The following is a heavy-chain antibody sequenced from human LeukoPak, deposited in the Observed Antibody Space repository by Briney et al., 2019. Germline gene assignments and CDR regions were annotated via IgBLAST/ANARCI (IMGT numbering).Heavy chain of an antibody. J-gene: IGHJ4*02. CDR3: ARVGGEQQLVLFRDY. CDR2: ISAYNGNT. V-gene: IGHV1-18*01. D-gene: IGHD6-13*01. Sequence: ASVKVSCKASGYTFTSYGISWVRQAPGQGLEWMGWISAYNGNTNYAQKLQGRVTMTTDTSTSTAYMELRSLRSDDTAVYYCARVGGEQQLVLFRDYWGQGTLVTVSS. CDR1: GYTFTSYG.